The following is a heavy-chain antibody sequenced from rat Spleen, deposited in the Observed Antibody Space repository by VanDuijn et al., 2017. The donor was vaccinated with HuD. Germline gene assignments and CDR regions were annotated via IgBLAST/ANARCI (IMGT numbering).Heavy chain of an antibody. CDR1: GFTFSSFW. V-gene: IGHV5-29*01. D-gene: IGHD1-4*01. CDR3: ATDPVPSFGFAY. Sequence: EVQLVETGGGLMQPGRSLKLSCVASGFTFSSFWMYWVRQAPTKGLEWVATISYDGSSTYYRDSVKGRFTISRDNAKSTLYLQMDSLRSEDTATYYCATDPVPSFGFAYWGQGTLVTVSS. J-gene: IGHJ3*01. CDR2: ISYDGSST.